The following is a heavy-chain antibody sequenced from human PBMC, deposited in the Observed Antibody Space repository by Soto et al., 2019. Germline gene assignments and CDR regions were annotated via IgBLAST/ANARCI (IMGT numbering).Heavy chain of an antibody. Sequence: LRLSCAASGFTFSSYGMHWVRQAPGKGLEWVAVISYDGSNKYYADSVKGRFTISRDNSKNTLYLQMNSLRAEDTAVYYCAKGGYYDFWSGSLDYYYYGMDVWGQGTTVTVSS. CDR2: ISYDGSNK. J-gene: IGHJ6*02. CDR1: GFTFSSYG. CDR3: AKGGYYDFWSGSLDYYYYGMDV. V-gene: IGHV3-30*18. D-gene: IGHD3-3*01.